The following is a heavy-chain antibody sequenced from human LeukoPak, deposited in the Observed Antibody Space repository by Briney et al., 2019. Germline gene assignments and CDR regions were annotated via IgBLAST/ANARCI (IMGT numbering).Heavy chain of an antibody. V-gene: IGHV3-53*01. Sequence: GGSLRLSCAASGFTVSSNYMSWVRQAPGKGLEWVSVIYSGGSTYYADSVKGRFTISRDNSKNTLYLQMNSLRAEDTAVYYCARQHGYGDHRTPGGRYYFDYWGQGTLVTVSS. D-gene: IGHD4-17*01. CDR2: IYSGGST. CDR1: GFTVSSNY. CDR3: ARQHGYGDHRTPGGRYYFDY. J-gene: IGHJ4*02.